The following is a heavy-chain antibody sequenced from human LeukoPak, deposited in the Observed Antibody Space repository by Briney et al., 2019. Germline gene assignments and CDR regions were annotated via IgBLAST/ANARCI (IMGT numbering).Heavy chain of an antibody. Sequence: GGSLRLSCAASGFTFSSYSMNWVRQAPGKGLEWVSYISSSTNTIYYADSVKGRFTISRVNAKNSLFLQMNSLRDEDTAVYYCARGGYGANDDAFDIWGQGTMVTVSS. V-gene: IGHV3-48*02. D-gene: IGHD4-23*01. J-gene: IGHJ3*02. CDR1: GFTFSSYS. CDR3: ARGGYGANDDAFDI. CDR2: ISSSTNTI.